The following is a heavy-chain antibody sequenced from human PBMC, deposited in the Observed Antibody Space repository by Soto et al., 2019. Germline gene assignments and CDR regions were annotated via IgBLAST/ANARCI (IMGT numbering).Heavy chain of an antibody. V-gene: IGHV1-69*12. CDR1: GGTFSSYA. D-gene: IGHD6-19*01. J-gene: IGHJ5*02. Sequence: QVQLVQSGAEVKKPGSSVKVSCKASGGTFSSYAISWVRQAPGQGLEWMGGIIPIFGTANYAQKFQGRVTITADESAITAYMELSSLRSEDTAVYYCASMAVAGTWWCDPWGQGTLVTVSS. CDR2: IIPIFGTA. CDR3: ASMAVAGTWWCDP.